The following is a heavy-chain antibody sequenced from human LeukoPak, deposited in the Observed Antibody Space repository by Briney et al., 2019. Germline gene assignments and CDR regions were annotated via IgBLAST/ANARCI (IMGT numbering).Heavy chain of an antibody. CDR2: ISSSSSTI. CDR3: AREGSFSDAFDI. D-gene: IGHD2/OR15-2a*01. CDR1: GFTFSIYS. V-gene: IGHV3-48*01. Sequence: GRSVRLSCAASGFTFSIYSMNCVSHAAGEWMEWVSYISSSSSTIYYAASVKGRFTISRDNAKNSLYLQMNSLRAEDTAVYYCAREGSFSDAFDIWGQGTMVTVSS. J-gene: IGHJ3*02.